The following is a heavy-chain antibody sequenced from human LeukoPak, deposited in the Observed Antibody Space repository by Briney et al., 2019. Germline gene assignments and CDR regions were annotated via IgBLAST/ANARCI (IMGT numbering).Heavy chain of an antibody. J-gene: IGHJ6*02. CDR3: ARLHCSSTSCLGYYYYGMDV. CDR1: GFTFSSYA. CDR2: ISYDGSNK. D-gene: IGHD2-2*01. Sequence: PGGSLRLSCAASGFTFSSYAMHWVRQAPGKGLEWVAVISYDGSNKYYADSVKGRFTISRDNSKNTLYLQMNSLRAEDTAVYYCARLHCSSTSCLGYYYYGMDVWGQGTTVTVSS. V-gene: IGHV3-30-3*01.